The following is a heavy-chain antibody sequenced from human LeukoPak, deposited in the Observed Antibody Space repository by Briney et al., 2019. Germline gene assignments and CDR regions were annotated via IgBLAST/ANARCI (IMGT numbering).Heavy chain of an antibody. D-gene: IGHD5-12*01. V-gene: IGHV4-59*08. CDR3: ARHVEMATIFDY. Sequence: SETLSLTCTVSGGSISSYYWSWLRQPPGKGLEWIGYIYYSGSTNYNPSLKSRVTISVDTSKNQFSLKLSSVTAADTAVYYCARHVEMATIFDYWGQGTLVTVSS. J-gene: IGHJ4*02. CDR1: GGSISSYY. CDR2: IYYSGST.